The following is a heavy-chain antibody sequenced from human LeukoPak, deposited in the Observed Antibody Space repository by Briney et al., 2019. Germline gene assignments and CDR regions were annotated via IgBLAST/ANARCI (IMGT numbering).Heavy chain of an antibody. CDR1: GGSIRSSYYY. Sequence: PSETLSLTCTVSGGSIRSSYYYWSWIRQPPGKGLEWIGEINHSGSTNYNPSLKSRVTISVDTSKNQFSLKLSSVTAADTAVYYCARGLRIAARRPYYYYYYGMDVWGQGTTVTVSS. CDR3: ARGLRIAARRPYYYYYYGMDV. D-gene: IGHD6-6*01. J-gene: IGHJ6*02. CDR2: INHSGST. V-gene: IGHV4-39*07.